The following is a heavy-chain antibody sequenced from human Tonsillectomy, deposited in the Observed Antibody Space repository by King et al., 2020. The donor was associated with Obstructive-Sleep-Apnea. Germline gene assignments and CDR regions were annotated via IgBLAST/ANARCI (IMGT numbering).Heavy chain of an antibody. CDR3: ARSGYSSGWYGRGAFDI. CDR2: ISYDGSNK. D-gene: IGHD6-19*01. Sequence: VQLVESGGGVVQPGRSLRLSCAASGFTFSSYAMHWVRQAPGKGLEWVAVISYDGSNKYYADSVKGRFTISRDNSKNTLYLQMNSLRAEDTAVYYCARSGYSSGWYGRGAFDIWGQGTMVTVSS. J-gene: IGHJ3*02. V-gene: IGHV3-30-3*01. CDR1: GFTFSSYA.